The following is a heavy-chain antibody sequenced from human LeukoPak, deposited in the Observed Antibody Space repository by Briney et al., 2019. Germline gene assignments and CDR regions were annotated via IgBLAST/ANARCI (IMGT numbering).Heavy chain of an antibody. CDR3: AREQTFPYFDS. J-gene: IGHJ4*02. V-gene: IGHV3-66*01. CDR2: IYSGGST. Sequence: GGSLRLSCAASGFTVSKNYMNWVRQAPGKGLEWVSVIYSGGSTYYADSVKGRFTISRDNSKNTLYLQMNSLRAEDTAVCYCAREQTFPYFDSWGQGTLVTVSS. D-gene: IGHD3-16*01. CDR1: GFTVSKNY.